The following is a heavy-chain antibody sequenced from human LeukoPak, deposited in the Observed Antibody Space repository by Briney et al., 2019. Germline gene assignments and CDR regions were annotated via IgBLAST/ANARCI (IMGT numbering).Heavy chain of an antibody. CDR1: GFTFSDHY. J-gene: IGHJ4*02. Sequence: PGGSLRLSCAASGFTFSDHYMDWIRQAPGKGLEWVANIKQDGSEKNYVDSVKGRSTISRDNAKNSLYLQMNSLRAEDTAVYYCAREGAGYYLDYWGQGTLVTVPS. V-gene: IGHV3-7*01. CDR2: IKQDGSEK. CDR3: AREGAGYYLDY. D-gene: IGHD3-9*01.